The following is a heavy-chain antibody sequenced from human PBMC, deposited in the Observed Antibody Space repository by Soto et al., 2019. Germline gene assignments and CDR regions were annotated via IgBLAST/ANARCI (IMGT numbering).Heavy chain of an antibody. J-gene: IGHJ5*02. CDR3: AKSPGGNSGYGMRLDT. D-gene: IGHD3-22*01. V-gene: IGHV3-23*01. Sequence: GGSLRLSCAASGFTFNNYVMTWVRQAPGKGLEWISGISGSGGGPTYADSVKGRFTISRDNSKNTLYLQMNSLRAEDTALYYFAKSPGGNSGYGMRLDTWGQGTLVTVSS. CDR2: ISGSGGGP. CDR1: GFTFNNYV.